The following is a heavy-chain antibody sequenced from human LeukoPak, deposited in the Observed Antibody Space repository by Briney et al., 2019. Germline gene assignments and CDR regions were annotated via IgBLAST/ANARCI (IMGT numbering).Heavy chain of an antibody. J-gene: IGHJ3*02. CDR1: GFTFSSYG. D-gene: IGHD2-2*01. CDR2: IWYDGSNK. V-gene: IGHV3-33*01. CDR3: ARYCSSTSCYHEDAFDI. Sequence: GGSLRLSCAASGFTFSSYGMHWVRQAPGKGLEWVAVIWYDGSNKYYADSVKGRFTISRDNSKNTLYLQMNSLRAEDTAVYYCARYCSSTSCYHEDAFDIWGQGTMVTVSS.